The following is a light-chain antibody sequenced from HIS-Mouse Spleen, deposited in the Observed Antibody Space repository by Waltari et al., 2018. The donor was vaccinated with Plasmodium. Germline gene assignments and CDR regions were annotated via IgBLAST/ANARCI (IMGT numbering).Light chain of an antibody. CDR3: QQYNNWSFT. CDR2: GAS. J-gene: IGKJ3*01. CDR1: QSISSY. V-gene: IGKV1-39*01. Sequence: DIQMTQSPSSLSASVGDRVPITCRASQSISSYLNWYQQKPGKAPKLLIYGASTRATGIPARFSGSGSGTEFTLTISSLQSEDFAVYYCQQYNNWSFTFGPGTKVDIK.